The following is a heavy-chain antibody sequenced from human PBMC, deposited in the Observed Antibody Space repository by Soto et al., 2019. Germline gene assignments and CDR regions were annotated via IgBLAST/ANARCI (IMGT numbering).Heavy chain of an antibody. CDR1: GGSFSGYY. CDR2: INHSGST. Sequence: KTSETLSLTCAVYGGSFSGYYWSWIRQPPGKGLEWIGEINHSGSTNYNPSLKSRVTISVDTSKNQFSLKLSSVTAADTSVYYCARGVAILTGPKWFDPWGQGTLVTVSS. J-gene: IGHJ5*02. D-gene: IGHD3-9*01. CDR3: ARGVAILTGPKWFDP. V-gene: IGHV4-34*01.